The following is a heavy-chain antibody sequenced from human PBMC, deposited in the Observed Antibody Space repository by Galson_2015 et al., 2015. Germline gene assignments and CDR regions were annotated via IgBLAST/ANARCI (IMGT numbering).Heavy chain of an antibody. Sequence: SLRLSCAASGFTFRSCAMTWVRQAPGKGLEWVSAISGSGDSTYYPDSVKGRFTISRDNSKDTLYLQMNSLRVDDTAVYYCAKTHSSSWTHYAYWGRGARVTASS. V-gene: IGHV3-23*01. J-gene: IGHJ4*02. CDR2: ISGSGDST. D-gene: IGHD6-13*01. CDR3: AKTHSSSWTHYAY. CDR1: GFTFRSCA.